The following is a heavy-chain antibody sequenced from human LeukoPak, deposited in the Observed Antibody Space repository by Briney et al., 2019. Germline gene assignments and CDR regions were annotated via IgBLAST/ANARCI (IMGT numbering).Heavy chain of an antibody. J-gene: IGHJ6*02. CDR2: IYYSGST. D-gene: IGHD6-13*01. CDR1: GGSISSGDYY. Sequence: SQTLSLTCTVSGGSISSGDYYWRWLRQPPGKGLEWIGYIYYSGSTYYNPSLKSRVNILVDKFKNQFSLELSSVNAADTAVYYCASVASSWPNYYYYYGMDVWGQGTTVTVSS. V-gene: IGHV4-30-4*01. CDR3: ASVASSWPNYYYYYGMDV.